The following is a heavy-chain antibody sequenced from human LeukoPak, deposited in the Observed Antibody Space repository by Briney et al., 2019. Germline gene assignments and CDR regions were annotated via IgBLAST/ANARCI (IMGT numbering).Heavy chain of an antibody. CDR1: GYTFTGYY. D-gene: IGHD3-10*01. J-gene: IGHJ3*02. CDR3: ARERLLWFGVNDAFDI. CDR2: INPNSGGT. Sequence: EASVKASCKSSGYTFTGYYMHWVRQAPGQGLEWMGWINPNSGGTNYAQKFQGRVTMTRDTSISTAYMELSRLRSDDTAVYYCARERLLWFGVNDAFDIWGQGTMVTVSA. V-gene: IGHV1-2*02.